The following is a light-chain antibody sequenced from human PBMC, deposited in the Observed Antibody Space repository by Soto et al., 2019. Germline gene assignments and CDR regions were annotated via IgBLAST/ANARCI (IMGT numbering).Light chain of an antibody. CDR2: EVT. CDR3: SSYTSSSNLEVL. J-gene: IGLJ2*01. Sequence: QSVLTQPASVSGSPGQSITISCTGTSSDVGGYDYVSWYQQHPDKAPKLMIYEVTNRPSGVSNRFSGSKSGNTASLTISGLQTGDEAHYYCSSYTSSSNLEVLFGGGTKVTVL. V-gene: IGLV2-14*01. CDR1: SSDVGGYDY.